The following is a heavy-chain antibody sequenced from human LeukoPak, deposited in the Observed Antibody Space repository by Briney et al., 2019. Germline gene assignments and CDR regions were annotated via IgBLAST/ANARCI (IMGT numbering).Heavy chain of an antibody. V-gene: IGHV5-51*01. J-gene: IGHJ4*02. CDR2: IYPGDSDT. CDR3: ARHSGVCTGGSCHSDFDY. CDR1: GYSFTSYW. Sequence: GESLKISCKVSGYSFTSYWIGWVRQMPGKGLEWMGIIYPGDSDTRYSPSFQGQVTISADKSSSTAYLQWSSLKASDTAMYYCARHSGVCTGGSCHSDFDYWGQGTLVTVSS. D-gene: IGHD2-15*01.